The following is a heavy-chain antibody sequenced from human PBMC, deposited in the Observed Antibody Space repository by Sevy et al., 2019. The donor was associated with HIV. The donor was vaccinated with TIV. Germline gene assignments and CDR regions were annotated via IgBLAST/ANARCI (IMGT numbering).Heavy chain of an antibody. CDR2: IYYSGST. J-gene: IGHJ5*02. CDR3: ASTRDYYGSGSSFSHWFDP. Sequence: SETLFLTCTVSGGSISSRSSYWGWIRQPPGKGLEWIGSIYYSGSTYSNPSLKSRLTMSVDTSKNQFSLKRSSVTAADTAVYYCASTRDYYGSGSSFSHWFDPWGQGILVTVSS. V-gene: IGHV4-39*01. CDR1: GGSISSRSSY. D-gene: IGHD3-10*01.